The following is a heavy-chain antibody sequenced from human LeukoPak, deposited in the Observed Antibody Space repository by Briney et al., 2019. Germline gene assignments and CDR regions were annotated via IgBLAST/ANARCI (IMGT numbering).Heavy chain of an antibody. J-gene: IGHJ4*02. Sequence: GGSLRLSCAASGFTFSAYWMHWVRQAPAEGLEWVSRINNDGSSTTYADSVKGRFTISRDNAKNTLYLQMNSLRAEDTAVYYCARDLELVYYDSTGYEYWGQGNLVTVSS. CDR1: GFTFSAYW. CDR3: ARDLELVYYDSTGYEY. V-gene: IGHV3-74*01. CDR2: INNDGSST. D-gene: IGHD3-22*01.